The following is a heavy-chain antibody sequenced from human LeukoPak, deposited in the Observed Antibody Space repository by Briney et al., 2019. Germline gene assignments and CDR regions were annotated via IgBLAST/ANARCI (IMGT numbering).Heavy chain of an antibody. CDR2: VFRTGTT. CDR1: GGSIASSSYY. Sequence: PSETLSLTCSVSGGSIASSSYYWGWIRQPPGKGLEWIGSVFRTGTTYYSASLKSRVSISVDTSKNDFALKLASVTAADTAVYFCGRLDDYDYSAWWGQGILVTVSS. J-gene: IGHJ4*02. CDR3: GRLDDYDYSAW. V-gene: IGHV4-39*02. D-gene: IGHD3-22*01.